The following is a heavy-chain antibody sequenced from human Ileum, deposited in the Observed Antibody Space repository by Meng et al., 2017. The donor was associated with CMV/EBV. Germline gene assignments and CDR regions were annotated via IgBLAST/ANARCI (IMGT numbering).Heavy chain of an antibody. CDR2: INNDGSST. CDR1: GFTFSNYW. D-gene: IGHD1-14*01. CDR3: ATAGNYYFGN. Sequence: GESLKISCAASGFTFSNYWMHWVRQAPGKGLVWVSRINNDGSSTNYADSVKGRFTISRDNAKNTLYLQMNSLRDEDTAVYYCATAGNYYFGNWGQGTLVTVSS. V-gene: IGHV3-74*01. J-gene: IGHJ4*02.